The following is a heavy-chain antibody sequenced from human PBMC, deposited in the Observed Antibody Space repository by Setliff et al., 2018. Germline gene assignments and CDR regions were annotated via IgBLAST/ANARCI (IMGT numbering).Heavy chain of an antibody. V-gene: IGHV4-4*07. CDR2: IYTSGST. CDR3: ARVSTVTTWPYYYYMDV. J-gene: IGHJ6*03. CDR1: GGSISSYY. Sequence: KPSETLSLTCTVSGGSISSYYWSWIRQPAGKGLEWIGRIYTSGSTNYNPSLKSRVTMSVDTSKNQFSLKLSSVTAADTAVYYCARVSTVTTWPYYYYMDVWGKGPRSPSP. D-gene: IGHD4-4*01.